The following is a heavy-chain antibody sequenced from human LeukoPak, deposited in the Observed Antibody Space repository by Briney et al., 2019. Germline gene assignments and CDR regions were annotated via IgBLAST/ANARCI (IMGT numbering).Heavy chain of an antibody. CDR2: ISSSSSHI. CDR1: GFTFSGYS. J-gene: IGHJ6*02. D-gene: IGHD6-13*01. Sequence: GGSLRLSCAASGFTFSGYSMNWVRQAPGKGLEWVSSISSSSSHIYYADSVKGRFTISRDNAKNSLYLQMNSLRAEDTAVYYCARDNGSSWYGYYYYYYGMDVWGQGTTVTVSS. V-gene: IGHV3-21*01. CDR3: ARDNGSSWYGYYYYYYGMDV.